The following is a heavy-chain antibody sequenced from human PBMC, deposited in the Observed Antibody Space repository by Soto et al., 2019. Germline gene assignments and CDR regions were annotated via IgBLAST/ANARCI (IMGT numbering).Heavy chain of an antibody. D-gene: IGHD3-10*02. J-gene: IGHJ6*02. CDR2: IYYSGST. V-gene: IGHV4-59*01. CDR3: AGSMSSYVSYYYAWNV. CDR1: GGSFSSYY. Sequence: LPETLSLTCTFSGGSFSSYYLSWIRQPPGKGLEWIAYIYYSGSTNYNPSLKSRVTISRDTSKNQFSLKLSSVTAGDTAVYYCAGSMSSYVSYYYAWNVWGQETKVTV.